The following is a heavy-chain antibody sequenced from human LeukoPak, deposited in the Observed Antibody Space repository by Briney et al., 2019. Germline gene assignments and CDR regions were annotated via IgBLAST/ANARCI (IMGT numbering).Heavy chain of an antibody. J-gene: IGHJ1*01. CDR1: GFTFSSYA. CDR3: ARDHAVYYYGSGSYSAL. V-gene: IGHV3-30*04. D-gene: IGHD3-10*01. CDR2: ISYDGSNK. Sequence: GGSLRLSCAASGFTFSSYAMHWVRQAPGKGLEREAVISYDGSNKYYADSVKGRFTISRVNSKNTLYLQMNSLRAEDTAVYYCARDHAVYYYGSGSYSALWGQGTLVTVSS.